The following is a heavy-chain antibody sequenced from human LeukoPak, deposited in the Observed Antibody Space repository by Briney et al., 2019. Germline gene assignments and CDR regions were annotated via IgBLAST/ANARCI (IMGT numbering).Heavy chain of an antibody. Sequence: GGSLRLSCAASGFTFSNYAMHWVRQAPGKGLEWVAFIPYDGSNKNYADSVKGRFTISRDNSKNTVYLQMNSLRADDTAVYLCAKDKDSTGYYHDYWGQGNLVTVSS. CDR2: IPYDGSNK. D-gene: IGHD3-22*01. V-gene: IGHV3-30*02. CDR1: GFTFSNYA. CDR3: AKDKDSTGYYHDY. J-gene: IGHJ4*02.